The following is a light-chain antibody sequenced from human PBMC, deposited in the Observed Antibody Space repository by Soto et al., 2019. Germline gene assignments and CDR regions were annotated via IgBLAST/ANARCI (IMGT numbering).Light chain of an antibody. CDR1: KRINSW. CDR3: QQHNSFPIT. J-gene: IGKJ5*01. V-gene: IGKV1-5*03. CDR2: KAS. Sequence: DIQMTQSPSTLSASVGDRVTITCRASKRINSWLAWYQQKPGKAPKLMIYKASSLESGVPSRFSGSGYGTEFTLTINSMQDDDFETYYCQQHNSFPITFGQGTRLEIK.